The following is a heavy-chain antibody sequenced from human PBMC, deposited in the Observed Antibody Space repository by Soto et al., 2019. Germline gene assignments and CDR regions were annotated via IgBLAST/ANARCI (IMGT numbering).Heavy chain of an antibody. CDR2: IIPILGIA. D-gene: IGHD3-3*01. CDR1: GGTFSSYT. Sequence: SVKVSCKASGGTFSSYTISWVRQAPGQGLEWMGRIIPILGIANYAQKFQGRVTITADKSTSTAYMELSSLRSEDTAVYYCARFMDGNDFWSGYYRSYYYGMDVWG. CDR3: ARFMDGNDFWSGYYRSYYYGMDV. V-gene: IGHV1-69*02. J-gene: IGHJ6*02.